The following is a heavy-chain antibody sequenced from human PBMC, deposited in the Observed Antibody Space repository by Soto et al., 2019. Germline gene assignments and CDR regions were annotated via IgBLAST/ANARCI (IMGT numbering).Heavy chain of an antibody. J-gene: IGHJ6*03. CDR3: ARGRYGILGSYRYYYYYYMDV. Sequence: QVQLVQSGAEVKKPGASVKVSCKASGYTFTSYGISWVRQAPGQGLEWMGWISAYNGNTNYAQKLQGRVTMTTDTSTSTAYMELRSLRSDDPAVYYCARGRYGILGSYRYYYYYYMDVWGKGTTVTVSS. CDR2: ISAYNGNT. CDR1: GYTFTSYG. V-gene: IGHV1-18*01. D-gene: IGHD3-16*02.